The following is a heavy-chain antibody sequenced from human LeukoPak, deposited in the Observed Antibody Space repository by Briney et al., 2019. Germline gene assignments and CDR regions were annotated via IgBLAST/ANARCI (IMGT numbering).Heavy chain of an antibody. Sequence: SETLSLTCTVSGGSISSYYWSWIRQPAGKGLEWIGRIYTSGSTNYNPSLKSRVTISVDTSKNQFSLKLSSVTAADTAVYYCARESAYGDYGIGWIDPWGQGTLVTVSS. CDR2: IYTSGST. J-gene: IGHJ5*02. D-gene: IGHD4-17*01. V-gene: IGHV4-4*07. CDR1: GGSISSYY. CDR3: ARESAYGDYGIGWIDP.